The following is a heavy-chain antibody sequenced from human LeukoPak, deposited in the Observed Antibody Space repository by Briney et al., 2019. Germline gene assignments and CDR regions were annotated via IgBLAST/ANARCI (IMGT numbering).Heavy chain of an antibody. Sequence: GGSLRLSCAASGFTVSSNYTSWVRQAPGKGLEWVSVIYSGGSTYYADSVKGRFTISRDNSKNTLYLQMNSLRAEDTAVYYCARPSYYYDSSGSDYWGQGTLVTVSS. CDR1: GFTVSSNY. D-gene: IGHD3-22*01. CDR3: ARPSYYYDSSGSDY. J-gene: IGHJ4*02. CDR2: IYSGGST. V-gene: IGHV3-66*04.